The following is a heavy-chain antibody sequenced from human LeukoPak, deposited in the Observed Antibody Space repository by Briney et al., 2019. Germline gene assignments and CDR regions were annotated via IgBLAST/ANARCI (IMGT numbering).Heavy chain of an antibody. CDR2: FDPEDGET. CDR1: GYTLTELS. Sequence: ASVTVSCTVSGYTLTELSMHWVRQAPGKGLEWMGGFDPEDGETIYAQKFQGRVTMTEDTSTDTAYMELSSLRSEDTAVYYCATAGVGVSRYYFDYWGQGTLVTVSS. V-gene: IGHV1-24*01. D-gene: IGHD3-10*01. CDR3: ATAGVGVSRYYFDY. J-gene: IGHJ4*02.